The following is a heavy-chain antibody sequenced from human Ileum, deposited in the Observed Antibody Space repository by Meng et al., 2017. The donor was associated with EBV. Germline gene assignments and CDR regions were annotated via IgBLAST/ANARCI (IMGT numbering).Heavy chain of an antibody. CDR3: GRDQGRELINH. D-gene: IGHD1-7*01. CDR2: VYHRGDT. V-gene: IGHV4-4*02. J-gene: IGHJ4*02. CDR1: GGSISSDIW. Sequence: VAVRGVGPGLGKPSGPLSLTCTVSGGSISSDIWWSWVRQPPGKGLEWIGEVYHRGDTNYNPSLKSRVDISVDKSKNQFYLSLFSVTAADTAVYYCGRDQGRELINHWGQGTLVTVSS.